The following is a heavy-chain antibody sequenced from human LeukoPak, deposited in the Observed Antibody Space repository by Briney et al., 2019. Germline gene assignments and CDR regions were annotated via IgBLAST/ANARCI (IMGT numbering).Heavy chain of an antibody. D-gene: IGHD5-18*01. V-gene: IGHV3-30*04. CDR3: ARNRLIAMVPFLDY. Sequence: GRSLGLSCAASGFTFSSYAMHWVRQAPGKGLEWVAVISYDGNNNYYADSVKGRFTISRDSSKNTLYLQMNSLRAEDTAVYYCARNRLIAMVPFLDYWGQGTLVTVSS. J-gene: IGHJ4*02. CDR2: ISYDGNNN. CDR1: GFTFSSYA.